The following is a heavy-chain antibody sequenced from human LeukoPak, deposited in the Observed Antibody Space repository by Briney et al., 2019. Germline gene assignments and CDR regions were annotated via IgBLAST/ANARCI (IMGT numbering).Heavy chain of an antibody. D-gene: IGHD4-17*01. CDR2: ISYDGSNK. CDR1: GFTFSSYG. V-gene: IGHV3-30*18. J-gene: IGHJ4*02. Sequence: GGSLRLSCAASGFTFSSYGMHWVRQAPGKGLEWVAVISYDGSNKHYADSVKDRFTISRDNSKNTLYLQMNSLRAEDTAVYYCAKDRTTVTTLDDWGQGTLVTVSS. CDR3: AKDRTTVTTLDD.